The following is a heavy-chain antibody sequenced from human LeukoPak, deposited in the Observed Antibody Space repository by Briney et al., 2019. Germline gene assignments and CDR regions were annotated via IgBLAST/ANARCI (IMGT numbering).Heavy chain of an antibody. V-gene: IGHV4-34*01. J-gene: IGHJ6*02. CDR3: ASGPQYYDSSGYYTNYYYYYGMDV. D-gene: IGHD3-22*01. CDR2: INHSGST. CDR1: GGSFSGYY. Sequence: PSETLSLTCAVYGGSFSGYYWSWIRQPPGKGLEWIGEINHSGSTNYNPSLKSRVTISVDTSKNQFSLKLSSVTAADTAVYYCASGPQYYDSSGYYTNYYYYYGMDVWGQGTTVTVSS.